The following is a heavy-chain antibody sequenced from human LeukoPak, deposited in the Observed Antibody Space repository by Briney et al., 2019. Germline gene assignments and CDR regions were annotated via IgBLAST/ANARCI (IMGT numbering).Heavy chain of an antibody. J-gene: IGHJ4*02. CDR3: ARVWLGSGYPAFPSFDY. CDR1: GFTFSSYS. CDR2: ISSSSYI. V-gene: IGHV3-21*01. Sequence: GGSLRLSCAASGFTFSSYSMNWVRQAPGKGLEWVSSISSSSYIYYADSVKGRVTISRDNAKNSLYLQMNSLRAEDTAVYYCARVWLGSGYPAFPSFDYWDQGTLVTVSS. D-gene: IGHD3-22*01.